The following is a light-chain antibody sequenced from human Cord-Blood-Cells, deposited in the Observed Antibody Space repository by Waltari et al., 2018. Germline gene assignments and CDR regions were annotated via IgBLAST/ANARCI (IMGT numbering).Light chain of an antibody. CDR3: MQALQTPPA. J-gene: IGKJ4*01. CDR1: QILMHSNGYNY. CDR2: LGS. Sequence: DIVMPQSPLSLPVTPGEPASIYCRSSQILMHSNGYNYLDWYLQKPGQSPQLLIYLGSNRASGVPDRFSGSGSGTDFTLKISRVEAEDVGVYYCMQALQTPPAFGGGTKVEIK. V-gene: IGKV2-28*01.